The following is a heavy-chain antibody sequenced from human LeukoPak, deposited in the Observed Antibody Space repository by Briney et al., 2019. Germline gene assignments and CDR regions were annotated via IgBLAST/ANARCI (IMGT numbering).Heavy chain of an antibody. V-gene: IGHV4-34*01. CDR1: GGSISGYY. J-gene: IGHJ4*02. CDR2: IHYTGGT. CDR3: ARGNILSGYCFDF. Sequence: PSETLSLTCAVYGGSISGYYWSWIRQPPGKALEWVGEIHYTGGTSYNPSLESRATISIDTSKNQLSLKLSSVTAADTAVYYCARGNILSGYCFDFWGQGALVTVSS. D-gene: IGHD3-9*01.